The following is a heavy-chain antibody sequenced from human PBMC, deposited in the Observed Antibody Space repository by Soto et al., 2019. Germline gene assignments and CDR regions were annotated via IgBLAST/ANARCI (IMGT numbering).Heavy chain of an antibody. D-gene: IGHD3-3*01. Sequence: SVKVSCKASGGTFSSYAISWVRQAPGQGLEWMGGIIPIFGTANYAQKFQGRVTITADESTSTAYMELSSLRSEDTAVYYCARGGEYDFRFWFDPWGQGTLVTVSS. CDR1: GGTFSSYA. CDR2: IIPIFGTA. CDR3: ARGGEYDFRFWFDP. J-gene: IGHJ5*02. V-gene: IGHV1-69*13.